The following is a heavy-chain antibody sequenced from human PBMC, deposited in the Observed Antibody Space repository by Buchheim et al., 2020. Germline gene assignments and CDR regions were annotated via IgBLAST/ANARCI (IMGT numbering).Heavy chain of an antibody. Sequence: QVQLVQSGGEVKKPGASVKVSCKASGYTFTTYGITWVRQAPGQGLEWLGWVSADNGRTNYAEKVQGRVTMTTDPSTSTAYMELTNLTSDDMAVYYCARGSVTVDYWGQGTL. D-gene: IGHD3-22*01. CDR1: GYTFTTYG. J-gene: IGHJ4*02. CDR2: VSADNGRT. CDR3: ARGSVTVDY. V-gene: IGHV1-18*03.